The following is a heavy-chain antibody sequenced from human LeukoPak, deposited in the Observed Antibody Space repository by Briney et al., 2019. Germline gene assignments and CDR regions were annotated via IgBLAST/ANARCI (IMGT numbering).Heavy chain of an antibody. CDR1: GGSISSGGYY. D-gene: IGHD3-10*01. Sequence: SQTLSLTCTVSGGSISSGGYYWSWIRQHPGKGLEWIGYIYYSGSTYYNPSLKSRVTISVDTSKNQFSLKLSSVTAADTAVYYCARDRSFESGELFRPYYYYGMDVWGQGTTVTVSS. CDR3: ARDRSFESGELFRPYYYYGMDV. J-gene: IGHJ6*02. CDR2: IYYSGST. V-gene: IGHV4-31*03.